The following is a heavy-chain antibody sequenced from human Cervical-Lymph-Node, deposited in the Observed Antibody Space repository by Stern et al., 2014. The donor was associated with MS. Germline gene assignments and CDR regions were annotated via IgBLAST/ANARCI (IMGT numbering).Heavy chain of an antibody. V-gene: IGHV4-39*01. CDR2: IYYSGST. J-gene: IGHJ4*02. CDR3: ATTGGY. Sequence: QLQLQESGPGLVKPSETLSLTCTVSGGSISSSSYYWGWVRQPPGKGLEWIGSIYYSGSTYYNPSLKSRVTIPVDTPKTQFSRKLSSVTAADTAVYYCATTGGYWGQGTLVTVSS. D-gene: IGHD1-14*01. CDR1: GGSISSSSYY.